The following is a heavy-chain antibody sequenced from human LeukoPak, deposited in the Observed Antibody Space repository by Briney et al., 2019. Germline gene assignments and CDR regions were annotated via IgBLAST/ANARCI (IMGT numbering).Heavy chain of an antibody. D-gene: IGHD4-11*01. CDR3: ARGGLNSNFFDS. Sequence: SETLSLTCAVYGGSFSGYYWSWIRQPPGKGLEWIGEINDSGGTKYIPSLKSRVTISADTSKNQFSLKVNSVTAADTVVYYCARGGLNSNFFDSWGQGTLVTVSS. CDR2: INDSGGT. J-gene: IGHJ4*02. V-gene: IGHV4-34*01. CDR1: GGSFSGYY.